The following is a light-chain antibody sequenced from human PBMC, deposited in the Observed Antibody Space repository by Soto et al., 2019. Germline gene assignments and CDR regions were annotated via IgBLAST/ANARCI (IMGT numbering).Light chain of an antibody. CDR1: SSNIESKT. V-gene: IGLV1-44*01. CDR3: ATWDDILDGHV. Sequence: QTVVTQPPSASGTPGQRVTISCSGSSSNIESKTVNWYQQLPGTAPKLLIYANNQRPSGVPDRFSGSKSGTSASLAIGGLQSEDEADYYCATWDDILDGHVFGTGTKLTVL. J-gene: IGLJ1*01. CDR2: ANN.